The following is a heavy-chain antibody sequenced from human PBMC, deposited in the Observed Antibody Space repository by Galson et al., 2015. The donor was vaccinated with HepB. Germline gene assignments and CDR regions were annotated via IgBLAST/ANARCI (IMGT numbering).Heavy chain of an antibody. CDR1: GFTFSSYW. J-gene: IGHJ2*01. V-gene: IGHV3-7*01. CDR2: IKQDGSEK. Sequence: SLRLSCAASGFTFSSYWMTWVRQAPGKGLEWVANIKQDGSEKYYVDSVKGRFTISRDNAKNSLCLQMNSLRAEDTAVYYCARGDGYNYAWYFDLWGRGTLVTVSS. CDR3: ARGDGYNYAWYFDL. D-gene: IGHD5-24*01.